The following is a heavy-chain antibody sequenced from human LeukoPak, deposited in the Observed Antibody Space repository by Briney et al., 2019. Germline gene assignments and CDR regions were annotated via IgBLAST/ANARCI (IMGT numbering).Heavy chain of an antibody. CDR3: ARDMGSGSCAGY. J-gene: IGHJ4*02. V-gene: IGHV3-48*04. CDR1: GFAFSSYA. CDR2: ISSSSSTI. D-gene: IGHD3-16*01. Sequence: AGGSRRLSCAASGFAFSSYAMTWVRQALGKGLEWVSYISSSSSTIYYADSVKGRFTISRDNAKNSLYLQMNSLRAEDTAVYYCARDMGSGSCAGYWGQGTLVTVSS.